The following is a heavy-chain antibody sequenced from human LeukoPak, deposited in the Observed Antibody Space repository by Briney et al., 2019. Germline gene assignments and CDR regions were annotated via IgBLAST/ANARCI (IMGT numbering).Heavy chain of an antibody. D-gene: IGHD6-6*01. CDR2: INHSGST. CDR3: ARVTREAARYWYFDL. V-gene: IGHV4-34*01. Sequence: SETLSLTCAVYGGSFSGYYWSWIRQPPGKGLEWIGEINHSGSTNYNPSLKSRVTISVDTSKNQFSLKLSSVTAADTAVYYCARVTREAARYWYFDLWGRGTLVTVSS. CDR1: GGSFSGYY. J-gene: IGHJ2*01.